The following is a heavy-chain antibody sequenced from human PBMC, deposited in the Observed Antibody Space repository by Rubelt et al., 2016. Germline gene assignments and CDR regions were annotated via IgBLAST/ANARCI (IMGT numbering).Heavy chain of an antibody. J-gene: IGHJ6*02. CDR3: ARAQQLSHYYSYGLDV. CDR2: ISAYNGKT. V-gene: IGHV1-18*01. Sequence: QVQLVQSGPEVKKPGASVKVSCQASGYTFRNYAFSWVRQAPGQGLEWMGWISAYNGKTDYAQNVQGRVTLTEETSTRTAYMELRSLRSDDTAVYYCARAQQLSHYYSYGLDVWGQGATVTVSS. D-gene: IGHD6-13*01. CDR1: GYTFRNYA.